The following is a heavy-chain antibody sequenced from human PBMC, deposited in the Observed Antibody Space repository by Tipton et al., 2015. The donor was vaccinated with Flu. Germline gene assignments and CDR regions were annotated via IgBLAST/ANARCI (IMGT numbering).Heavy chain of an antibody. Sequence: GLVKPSETLSLTCTVSGDSMRSDYFWGWIRQAPGKGLEWIGTIYHSGTTYYNPSLKSRLTISVDTSKNQFSLRLSSVTAADTAVYYCARHTGDSVRGVIDYWGQGTLVTVSS. D-gene: IGHD3-10*02. CDR2: IYHSGTT. CDR1: GDSMRSDYF. V-gene: IGHV4-38-2*02. J-gene: IGHJ4*02. CDR3: ARHTGDSVRGVIDY.